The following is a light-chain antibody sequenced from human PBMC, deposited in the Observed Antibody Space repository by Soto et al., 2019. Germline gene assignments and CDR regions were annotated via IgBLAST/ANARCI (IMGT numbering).Light chain of an antibody. V-gene: IGKV3-15*01. CDR1: QSVSSN. CDR3: QQYGDSPWT. J-gene: IGKJ1*01. Sequence: IVMAQPPATLSLSPGDRATLSGRASQSVSSNLAWYQQKPGQAPRLLIYAASTRATGVPARFSGTGSGTEFTLAITRLEPEDFAVYYCQQYGDSPWTFGQGTKVDIK. CDR2: AAS.